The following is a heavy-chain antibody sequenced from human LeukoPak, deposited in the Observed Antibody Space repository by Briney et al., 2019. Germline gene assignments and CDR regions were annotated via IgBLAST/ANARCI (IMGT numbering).Heavy chain of an antibody. Sequence: PGGSLRLSCAASGFTFDDYAMHWVRQAPGKGLEWVSGISWKSDKIGYADSVKGRFTISRDNAKNFLYLQMNSLRAEDTALYYCAKEHYFYDSSGPYDSWGQGTLVTVSS. D-gene: IGHD3-22*01. CDR1: GFTFDDYA. CDR2: ISWKSDKI. CDR3: AKEHYFYDSSGPYDS. V-gene: IGHV3-9*01. J-gene: IGHJ4*02.